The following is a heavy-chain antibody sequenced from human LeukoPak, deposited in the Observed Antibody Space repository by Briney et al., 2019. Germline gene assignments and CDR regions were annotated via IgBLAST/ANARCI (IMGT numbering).Heavy chain of an antibody. Sequence: GGSLRLSCAASGFTFSNAWMSWVRQAPGKGLEWVGRIKSKTDGGTTDYAAPVKGRFTISRDDSKNTLYLQMNSLKTEDTAVYYCTTEVTVTTYAFDIWGQGTMVTVSS. CDR3: TTEVTVTTYAFDI. D-gene: IGHD4-17*01. V-gene: IGHV3-15*01. CDR2: IKSKTDGGTT. J-gene: IGHJ3*02. CDR1: GFTFSNAW.